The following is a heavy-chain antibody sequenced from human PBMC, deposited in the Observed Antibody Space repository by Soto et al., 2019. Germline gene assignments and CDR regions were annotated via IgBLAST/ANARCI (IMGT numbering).Heavy chain of an antibody. Sequence: GGSLRLSCSASGFTFNSYSMHWVRQAPGKGLEYVSAIYNNGGSTYYADFVKGRFTISRDNSRNTLYLQMSSLRPEDTAVYYCLRQIHGGPADLWGQGTLVTVSS. CDR3: LRQIHGGPADL. CDR2: IYNNGGST. CDR1: GFTFNSYS. J-gene: IGHJ5*02. D-gene: IGHD2-2*01. V-gene: IGHV3-64D*08.